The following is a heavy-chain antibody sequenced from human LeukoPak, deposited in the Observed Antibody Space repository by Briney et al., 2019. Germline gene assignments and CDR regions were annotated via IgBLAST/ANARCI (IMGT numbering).Heavy chain of an antibody. V-gene: IGHV3-23*01. Sequence: GGSLRLSCAASGFTVSDNYMSWVRQAPGKGLEWVSAISGSGGSTYYADSVKGRFTISRDNSKNALYLQMNSLRAEDTAVYYCAKVGISDYWGQGTLVTVSS. CDR3: AKVGISDY. CDR1: GFTVSDNY. CDR2: ISGSGGST. D-gene: IGHD6-13*01. J-gene: IGHJ4*02.